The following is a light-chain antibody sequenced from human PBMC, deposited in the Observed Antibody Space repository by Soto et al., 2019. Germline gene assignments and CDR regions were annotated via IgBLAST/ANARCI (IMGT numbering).Light chain of an antibody. V-gene: IGKV1-39*01. CDR2: SAS. CDR1: QSISSY. Sequence: DIEMTQSPSSLSASLGERVTITCRASQSISSYLNWYQQKPWKAPKLLIYSASSLQSGVPARFSGSGSGTDFTLTISSLQPEDFATYYCQQSDSTPYTFGQGTKLEIK. CDR3: QQSDSTPYT. J-gene: IGKJ2*01.